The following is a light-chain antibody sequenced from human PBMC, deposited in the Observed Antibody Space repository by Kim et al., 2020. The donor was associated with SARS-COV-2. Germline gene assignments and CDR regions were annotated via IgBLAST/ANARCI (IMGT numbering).Light chain of an antibody. Sequence: GTVPLTCGLNSGSVSATHYPSWYQQTPGQAPRTLIYSTNTRSSGVPDRFSGSILGNKAALTITGAQADDECDYHCVLYLGSGTNWVFGGGTQLTVL. CDR3: VLYLGSGTNWV. CDR1: SGSVSATHY. CDR2: STN. V-gene: IGLV8-61*01. J-gene: IGLJ3*02.